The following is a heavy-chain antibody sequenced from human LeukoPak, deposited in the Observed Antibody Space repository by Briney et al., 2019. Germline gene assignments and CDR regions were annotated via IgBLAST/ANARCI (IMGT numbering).Heavy chain of an antibody. J-gene: IGHJ4*02. Sequence: ASVKVSCKASGYTFTGYYMHWVRQAPGQGLEWMGWINPNSGGTNYAQKLQGRVTMTTDTSTSTAYMELRSLRSDDTAVYYCARDRIAVAGTPDYWGQGTLVTVSS. CDR3: ARDRIAVAGTPDY. V-gene: IGHV1-2*02. CDR1: GYTFTGYY. D-gene: IGHD6-19*01. CDR2: INPNSGGT.